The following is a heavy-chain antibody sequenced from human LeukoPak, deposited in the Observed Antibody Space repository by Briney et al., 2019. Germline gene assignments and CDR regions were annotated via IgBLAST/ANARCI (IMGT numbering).Heavy chain of an antibody. CDR3: AGDVERGGYNHPFDY. D-gene: IGHD5-24*01. J-gene: IGHJ4*02. CDR1: GFTFSSYE. V-gene: IGHV3-48*03. Sequence: GGSLRLSCAASGFTFSSYEMNWVRQAPGKGLEWVSYISSSASTICYADSVKGRFTISRDNAKNSLYLQMNSLRAEDTAVYYCAGDVERGGYNHPFDYWGQGTLVTVSS. CDR2: ISSSASTI.